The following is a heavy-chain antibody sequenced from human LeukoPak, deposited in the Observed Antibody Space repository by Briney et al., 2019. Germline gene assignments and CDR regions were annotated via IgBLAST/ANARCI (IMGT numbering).Heavy chain of an antibody. CDR2: IYYSGST. Sequence: SETLSLTCTVSGGSISSYYWSWIRQPPGKGLEWIGYIYYSGSTYYNPSLKSRVTISVDTSKNQFSLKLSSVTAADTAVYYCARVSISSGYYHYYFDYWGQGTLVTVSS. D-gene: IGHD3-22*01. V-gene: IGHV4-59*08. J-gene: IGHJ4*02. CDR1: GGSISSYY. CDR3: ARVSISSGYYHYYFDY.